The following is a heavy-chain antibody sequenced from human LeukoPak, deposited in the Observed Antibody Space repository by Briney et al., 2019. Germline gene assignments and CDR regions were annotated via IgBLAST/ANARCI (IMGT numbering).Heavy chain of an antibody. CDR3: ARAQHSGYERYQYYFDY. CDR2: INSDGSST. D-gene: IGHD5-12*01. CDR1: GFTFSSYW. Sequence: GGSLRLSCAASGFTFSSYWMHWVRQAPGKGLVWVSRINSDGSSTNYADSVKGRFTISRDNAKNTLYLQMNSLRAEDTAVYYCARAQHSGYERYQYYFDYWGQGTPVTVSS. V-gene: IGHV3-74*01. J-gene: IGHJ4*02.